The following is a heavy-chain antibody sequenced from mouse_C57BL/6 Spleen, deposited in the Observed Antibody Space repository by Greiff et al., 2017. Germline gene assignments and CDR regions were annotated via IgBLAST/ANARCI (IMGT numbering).Heavy chain of an antibody. V-gene: IGHV1-85*01. J-gene: IGHJ4*01. CDR2: IYPRDGST. D-gene: IGHD1-2*01. CDR1: GYTFTSYD. CDR3: ARETAMAKGYYAMDY. Sequence: QVKLQQSGPELVKPGASVKLSCKASGYTFTSYDINWVKQRPGQGLEWIGWIYPRDGSTKYNEKFKGKATLTGDTSSSTAYSELHSLTSEDSAVYFCARETAMAKGYYAMDYWGQGTSVTVSS.